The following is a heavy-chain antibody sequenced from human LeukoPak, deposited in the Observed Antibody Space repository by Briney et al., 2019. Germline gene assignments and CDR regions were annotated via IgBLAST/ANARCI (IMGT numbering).Heavy chain of an antibody. D-gene: IGHD3-10*01. Sequence: PSETLSLTCAVYGGAFSGYYWSWIRQPPGKGLEWIGGINHSGGTNYNPSLKSGVTISVDTSKNQFSLKLSSVTASDTAVYYCARGKHYYYGQGSYDYWGQGTLVTVSS. CDR2: INHSGGT. CDR1: GGAFSGYY. V-gene: IGHV4-34*01. J-gene: IGHJ4*02. CDR3: ARGKHYYYGQGSYDY.